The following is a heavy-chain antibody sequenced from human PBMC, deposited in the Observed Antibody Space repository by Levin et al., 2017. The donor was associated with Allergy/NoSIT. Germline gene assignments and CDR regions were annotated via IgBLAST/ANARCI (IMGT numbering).Heavy chain of an antibody. J-gene: IGHJ6*02. CDR3: ARDMYTTGWAYYYAMDV. D-gene: IGHD5/OR15-5a*01. CDR2: IVSATTAI. CDR1: GFTFSSYS. V-gene: IGHV3-48*02. Sequence: GGSLRLSCVASGFTFSSYSMNWVRQAPGKGLEWISYIVSATTAIYYADSVKGRFTISRDNAQNSLYLQMNSLRDEDMAVYYCARDMYTTGWAYYYAMDVWGQGTSVTVSS.